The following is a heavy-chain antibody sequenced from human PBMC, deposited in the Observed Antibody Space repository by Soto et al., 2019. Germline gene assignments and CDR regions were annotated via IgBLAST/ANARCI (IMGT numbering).Heavy chain of an antibody. CDR3: ARGSCRGGTCYAIFFDC. J-gene: IGHJ4*02. CDR1: GFTFSTYW. Sequence: EVQLVESGGGLVQPGGSLRLSCAASGFTFSTYWMSWVRQAPGKGLEWVANIKQDGSKKYYVDSVKGRFTISRDNAENSLYLQMNSLRVEDTAVYYCARGSCRGGTCYAIFFDCWGQGTLVTVSS. D-gene: IGHD2-15*01. V-gene: IGHV3-7*01. CDR2: IKQDGSKK.